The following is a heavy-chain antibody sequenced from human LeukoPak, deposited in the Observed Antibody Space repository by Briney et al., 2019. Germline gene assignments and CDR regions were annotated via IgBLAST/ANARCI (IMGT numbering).Heavy chain of an antibody. J-gene: IGHJ4*02. V-gene: IGHV5-10-1*01. D-gene: IGHD3-10*01. CDR3: ARHTSLWFGEFPYDLDY. CDR1: GYSFTTYW. CDR2: IDPSDSDT. Sequence: GESLKIYCKGSGYSFTTYWITWVRQMPGKGLEWMGRIDPSDSDTKYSPSFQGHVTISADKSINTAYVQWSTLKASDTAMYYCARHTSLWFGEFPYDLDYCGQATLVTVSS.